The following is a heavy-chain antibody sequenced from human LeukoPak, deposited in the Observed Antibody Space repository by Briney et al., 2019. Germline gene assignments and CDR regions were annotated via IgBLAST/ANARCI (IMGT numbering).Heavy chain of an antibody. Sequence: GGSLRLFCAASGSTFSAYITNWVRQAPGKGLEWVAVIWFDGSNKYYADSVKGRFTISRDNSKNTLYLKMNSLRAEDTAVYYSAGDAQHQSCGSEYWGQGTLVTVSS. CDR2: IWFDGSNK. CDR1: GSTFSAYI. V-gene: IGHV3-33*08. D-gene: IGHD1-1*01. J-gene: IGHJ4*02. CDR3: AGDAQHQSCGSEY.